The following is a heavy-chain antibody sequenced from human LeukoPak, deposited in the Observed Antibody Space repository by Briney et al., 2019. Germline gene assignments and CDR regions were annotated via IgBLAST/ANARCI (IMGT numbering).Heavy chain of an antibody. D-gene: IGHD2-2*02. V-gene: IGHV1-18*01. J-gene: IGHJ3*02. CDR2: ISAYNGNT. CDR3: ARGMSGYTEDPFDI. CDR1: GYTFTSYS. Sequence: ASVKVSCKASGYTFTSYSINWVRQAPGQGLEWMAWISAYNGNTNYAQKFHGRVTLTRDTSTSIAYMELRSLRSDDTAVYFCARGMSGYTEDPFDIWGQGTVVTVSS.